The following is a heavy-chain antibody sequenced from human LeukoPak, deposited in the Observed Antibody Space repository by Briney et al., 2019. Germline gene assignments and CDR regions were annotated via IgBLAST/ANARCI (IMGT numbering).Heavy chain of an antibody. CDR3: ARHPNSNWDY. CDR2: TSGSGSDT. Sequence: GGSLRLSCVASGFTFSNYAMSWVRQAPGKGLEWVSGTSGSGSDTFYAESVKGRFTASRDNAQNSLYLQMNSLRVEDTAAYYCARHPNSNWDYWGQGTLVTVSS. CDR1: GFTFSNYA. J-gene: IGHJ4*02. D-gene: IGHD6-13*01. V-gene: IGHV3-23*01.